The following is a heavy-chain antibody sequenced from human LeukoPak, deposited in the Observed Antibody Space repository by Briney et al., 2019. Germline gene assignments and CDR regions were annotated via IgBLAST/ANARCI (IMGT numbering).Heavy chain of an antibody. V-gene: IGHV3-30-3*01. Sequence: GRSLRLSCAASGFTFSSYAMHWVRQAPGKGLEWVAVISYDGSNKYYADSVKGRFTISRDNSKNTLYLQMNSLRAEDTAVYYCARDRTRRSSCLDYWGQGTLVTVSS. D-gene: IGHD6-13*01. CDR1: GFTFSSYA. J-gene: IGHJ4*02. CDR2: ISYDGSNK. CDR3: ARDRTRRSSCLDY.